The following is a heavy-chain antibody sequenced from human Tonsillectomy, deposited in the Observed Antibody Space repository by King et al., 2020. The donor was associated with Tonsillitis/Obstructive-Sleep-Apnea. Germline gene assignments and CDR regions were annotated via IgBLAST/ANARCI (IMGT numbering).Heavy chain of an antibody. CDR3: ARDDSPGIAAASS. D-gene: IGHD6-13*01. CDR2: ISSSGSTI. V-gene: IGHV3-48*03. Sequence: VQLVESGGGLVQPGGSLRLSCAASGFTFSSYEMNWVRQAPGKGLEWVSYISSSGSTIYYTDSVKGRFTISRDNAKNSLYLQMNSLRAEATAVYYCARDDSPGIAAASSWGQGTLVTVSS. J-gene: IGHJ4*02. CDR1: GFTFSSYE.